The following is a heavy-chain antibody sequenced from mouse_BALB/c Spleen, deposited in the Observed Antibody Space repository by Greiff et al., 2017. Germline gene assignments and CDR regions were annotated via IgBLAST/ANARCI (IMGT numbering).Heavy chain of an antibody. D-gene: IGHD2-1*01. CDR3: ASIYGNYEGYFDV. J-gene: IGHJ1*01. CDR2: INPYNGGT. CDR1: GYSFTGYT. V-gene: IGHV1-18*01. Sequence: EVQLVESGPELVKPGASMKISCKASGYSFTGYTMNWVKQSHGKNLEWIGLINPYNGGTSYNQKFKGKATLTVDKSSSTAYMELLSLTSEDSAVYYCASIYGNYEGYFDVWGAGTTVTVSS.